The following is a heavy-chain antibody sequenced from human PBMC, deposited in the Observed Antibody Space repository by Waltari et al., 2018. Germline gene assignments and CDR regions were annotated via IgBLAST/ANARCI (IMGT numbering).Heavy chain of an antibody. D-gene: IGHD3-16*01. CDR3: ARLVGGVTTLDP. J-gene: IGHJ5*02. CDR1: GFPFLSHW. Sequence: EEQVVESGGGLVQPGGSLRLPCAAFGFPFLSHWMTWVRQAPGKGLEWVADINGDGSAKNYVDSVKGRFTISRDNAENSLYLQMNSLRAEDTAVYYCARLVGGVTTLDPWGQGTLVTVSS. V-gene: IGHV3-7*03. CDR2: INGDGSAK.